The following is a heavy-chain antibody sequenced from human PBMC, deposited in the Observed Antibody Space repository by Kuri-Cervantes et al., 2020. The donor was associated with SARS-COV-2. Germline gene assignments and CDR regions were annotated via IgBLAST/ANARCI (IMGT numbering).Heavy chain of an antibody. CDR2: IKSKTDGGTT. V-gene: IGHV3-15*01. CDR3: ARIMATIPPTPKYYFDY. CDR1: GFTFSNAW. Sequence: GGSLRLSCAASGFTFSNAWMSWVRQAPGKGLEWVGRIKSKTDGGTTDYAAPVKGRFTISRDDSKNTLYLQMNSLSAEDTAVYYCARIMATIPPTPKYYFDYWGKGTLVTVSS. D-gene: IGHD5-24*01. J-gene: IGHJ4*02.